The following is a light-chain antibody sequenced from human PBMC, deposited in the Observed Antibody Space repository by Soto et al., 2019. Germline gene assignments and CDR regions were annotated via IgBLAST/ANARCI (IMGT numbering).Light chain of an antibody. CDR2: GAS. J-gene: IGKJ5*01. Sequence: EIVMTQSPATLSVSPGERATLSCRASQSVSSNLAWYQQKPGQAPRLLIYGASTRATGIPARFRGSGSGTEFPLTISSLQAEDFAFYYCHQYNNWPPITFGQGTLLEIK. CDR1: QSVSSN. CDR3: HQYNNWPPIT. V-gene: IGKV3-15*01.